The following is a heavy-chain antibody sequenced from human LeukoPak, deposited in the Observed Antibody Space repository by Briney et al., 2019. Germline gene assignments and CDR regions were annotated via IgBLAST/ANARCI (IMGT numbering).Heavy chain of an antibody. V-gene: IGHV3-64*01. CDR3: ARETNDYGDYPLDY. J-gene: IGHJ4*02. CDR2: ISSNGGST. D-gene: IGHD4-17*01. Sequence: PGRSLRLSCAASGFTFSSYAMHWVRQAPGKGLEYVSAISSNGGSTYYANSVKGRFTISRDNSKNTLYLQMGSLRAEDMAVYYCARETNDYGDYPLDYWGQGTLVTVSS. CDR1: GFTFSSYA.